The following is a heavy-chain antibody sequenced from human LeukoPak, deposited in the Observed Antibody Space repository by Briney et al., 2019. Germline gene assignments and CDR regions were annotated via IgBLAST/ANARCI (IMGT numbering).Heavy chain of an antibody. CDR1: GFTFSSYA. V-gene: IGHV3-23*01. D-gene: IGHD6-13*01. CDR3: GEQLVPKI. Sequence: GGSLRLSCAASGFTFSSYAMSWVRQAPGKGLEWVSATSGSGVSTYYADSVKGRFTISRDNSRNTLYLQMNSLRAEDTAVYYCGEQLVPKIRGQGTLVTVSS. CDR2: TSGSGVST. J-gene: IGHJ4*02.